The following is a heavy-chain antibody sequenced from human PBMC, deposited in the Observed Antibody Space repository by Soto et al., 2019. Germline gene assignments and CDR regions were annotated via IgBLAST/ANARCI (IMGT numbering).Heavy chain of an antibody. Sequence: QVTLKESGPVLVKPTETLTLTCTVPGFSLSNARMGVSWIRQPPGKALERLAHIFSNDEKSYSPSLKSTLTISNDTSKSQVVLTTTNMDPVDSATYYCARIRHYDFWSGYWITDSYYGMDFWGHGTTVTVAS. CDR1: GFSLSNARMG. CDR2: IFSNDEK. V-gene: IGHV2-26*01. CDR3: ARIRHYDFWSGYWITDSYYGMDF. J-gene: IGHJ6*02. D-gene: IGHD3-3*01.